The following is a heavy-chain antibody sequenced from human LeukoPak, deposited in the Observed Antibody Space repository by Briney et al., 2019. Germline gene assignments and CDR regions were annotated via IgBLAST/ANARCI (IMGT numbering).Heavy chain of an antibody. D-gene: IGHD4-23*01. CDR2: IHYSGST. J-gene: IGHJ4*02. CDR1: GGSIRSDY. CDR3: ARLGRKTTVVPPDFDC. V-gene: IGHV4-59*01. Sequence: SETLSLTCTVSGGSIRSDYWSWVRQPPGKGLEWIGYIHYSGSTNYNASLKSRLTMSVDMSKNQFSLKLTSVTAADTAVYHCARLGRKTTVVPPDFDCWGQGTLVTVSS.